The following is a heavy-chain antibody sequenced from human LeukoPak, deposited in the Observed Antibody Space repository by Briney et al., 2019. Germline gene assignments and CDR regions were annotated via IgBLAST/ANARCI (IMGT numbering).Heavy chain of an antibody. V-gene: IGHV3-30*02. D-gene: IGHD3-22*01. CDR2: IRYDGSNK. J-gene: IGHJ6*02. Sequence: PGGSLRLSCAASGFTFSSYGMHWVRQAPGKGLEWVAFIRYDGSNKYYADSVKGRFTISRDNSKNTLYLQMNSLRAEDTAVYYCARDHRSTYYYDSGDYYYGMDVWGQGTTVTVSS. CDR3: ARDHRSTYYYDSGDYYYGMDV. CDR1: GFTFSSYG.